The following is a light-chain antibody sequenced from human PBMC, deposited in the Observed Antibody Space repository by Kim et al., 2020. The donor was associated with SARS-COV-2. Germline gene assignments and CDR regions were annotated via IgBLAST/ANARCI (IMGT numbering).Light chain of an antibody. CDR2: WAS. CDR3: QQYYSTPRT. CDR1: QSVLYSSNNKNY. J-gene: IGKJ2*01. Sequence: DIVMTQSPDSLAVSLGERATINCKSSQSVLYSSNNKNYLAWYQQKPGQPPQLIIYWASTRESGVPDRFSGSGSGTDFTLTISSLQAEDVAVYYCQQYYSTPRTFGQGTKLEI. V-gene: IGKV4-1*01.